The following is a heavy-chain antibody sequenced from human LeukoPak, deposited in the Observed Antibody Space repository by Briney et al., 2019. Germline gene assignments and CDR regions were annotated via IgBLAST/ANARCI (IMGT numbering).Heavy chain of an antibody. Sequence: PSETLSLTCTVSGGSISSSSYYWGWIRQPPGKGLEWTGSIYYSGSTYYNPSLKSRVTISVDTSKNQFSLKLSSVTAADTAVYYCASILLSSHYYFNYWGQGTLVTVSS. CDR1: GGSISSSSYY. V-gene: IGHV4-39*01. CDR2: IYYSGST. CDR3: ASILLSSHYYFNY. D-gene: IGHD2/OR15-2a*01. J-gene: IGHJ4*02.